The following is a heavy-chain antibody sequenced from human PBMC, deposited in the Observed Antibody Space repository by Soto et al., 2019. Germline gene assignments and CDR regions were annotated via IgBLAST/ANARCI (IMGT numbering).Heavy chain of an antibody. CDR2: INSDGSKT. Sequence: PGGSLRLSCAASGFIFSTFWMHWVRHAPGKGLEWVSRINSDGSKTTYADSVKGRFTISRDNAKNTVYLQMNSLRGEDTAVYYCATVAPNSYKWLDARGQGILVTVSS. D-gene: IGHD5-12*01. J-gene: IGHJ5*02. V-gene: IGHV3-74*01. CDR3: ATVAPNSYKWLDA. CDR1: GFIFSTFW.